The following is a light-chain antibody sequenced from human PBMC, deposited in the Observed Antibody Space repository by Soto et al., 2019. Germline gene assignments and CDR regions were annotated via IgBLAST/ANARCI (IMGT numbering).Light chain of an antibody. CDR1: QSISSW. CDR3: QQYNSYPVT. CDR2: KAS. V-gene: IGKV1-5*03. Sequence: DTQMTQSPSTLSASVGDRVTITCRASQSISSWLAWYQQKPGKAPDLLIYKASTLESGVPSRFSGSGSGTEFTLTITSLQPDDFATYYCQQYNSYPVTFGGGTKVDIK. J-gene: IGKJ4*01.